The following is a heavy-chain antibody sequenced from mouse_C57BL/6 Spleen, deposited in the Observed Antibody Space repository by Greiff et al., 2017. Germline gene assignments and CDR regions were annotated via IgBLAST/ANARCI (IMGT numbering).Heavy chain of an antibody. CDR3: ARESSPY. V-gene: IGHV1-54*01. CDR2: INPGSGGT. CDR1: GYAFTNYL. D-gene: IGHD1-3*01. Sequence: QVQLQQSGAELVRPGTSVKVSCKASGYAFTNYLIEWVKQRPGQGLEWIGVINPGSGGTNYNEKFKGKATLTADKSSSTAYMQLSSLTSEDSAVXFCARESSPYWGQGTLVTVSA. J-gene: IGHJ3*01.